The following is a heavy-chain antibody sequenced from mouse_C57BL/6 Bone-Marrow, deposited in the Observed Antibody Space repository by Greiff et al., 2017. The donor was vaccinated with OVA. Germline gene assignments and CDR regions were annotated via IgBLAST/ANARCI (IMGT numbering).Heavy chain of an antibody. CDR1: GFNIKDDY. Sequence: VQLQQSGAELVRPGASVKLSCTASGFNIKDDYMHWVKQRPEQGLEWIGWIDPENGDTEYASKFQGKATITADTSSNTAYLQLSSLTAEDTAVYYCPRSSYAMDYWGQGTSVTVSS. D-gene: IGHD1-1*01. CDR3: PRSSYAMDY. CDR2: IDPENGDT. V-gene: IGHV14-4*01. J-gene: IGHJ4*01.